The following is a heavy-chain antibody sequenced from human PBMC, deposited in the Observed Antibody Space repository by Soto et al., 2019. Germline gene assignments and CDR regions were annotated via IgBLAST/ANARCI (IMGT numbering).Heavy chain of an antibody. Sequence: PSETLSLTCTVSGGSISSSSYYWGWIRQPPGKGLEWIGSIYYSGSTYYNPSLKSRVTISVDTSKNQFSLKLSSVTAADTAVYYCARIAVAGHLGDYWGQGTLVTVSS. J-gene: IGHJ4*02. CDR3: ARIAVAGHLGDY. CDR2: IYYSGST. D-gene: IGHD6-19*01. V-gene: IGHV4-39*01. CDR1: GGSISSSSYY.